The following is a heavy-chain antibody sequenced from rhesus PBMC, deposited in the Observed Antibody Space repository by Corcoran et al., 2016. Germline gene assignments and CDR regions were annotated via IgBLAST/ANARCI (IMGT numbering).Heavy chain of an antibody. Sequence: QVQLQESGPGLVKPSETLSLTCAVSGGSISSSFYYWSWIRQAPGKGLEWIGYISYSGNTGYNPSLKSRVTISGDTSKNQISLKLSSVTAADTAVYYCARVHNWNYPPDYWGQGVLVTVSS. V-gene: IGHV4-122*02. J-gene: IGHJ4*01. CDR3: ARVHNWNYPPDY. D-gene: IGHD1-26*01. CDR2: ISYSGNT. CDR1: GGSISSSFYY.